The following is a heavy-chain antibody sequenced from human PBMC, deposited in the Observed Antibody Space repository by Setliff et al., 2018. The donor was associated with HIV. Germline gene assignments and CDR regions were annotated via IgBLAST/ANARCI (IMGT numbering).Heavy chain of an antibody. CDR1: GYTFTTYG. D-gene: IGHD6-6*01. Sequence: ASVKVSCKASGYTFTTYGITWVRQAPGQGLEWMGWISTYNGNTNYAQKFQGRVTMTEDTSTDTAYMELSSLRSEDTAVYYCARAEQLALGDYYYMDVWGKGTTVTVSS. J-gene: IGHJ6*03. CDR2: ISTYNGNT. V-gene: IGHV1-18*01. CDR3: ARAEQLALGDYYYMDV.